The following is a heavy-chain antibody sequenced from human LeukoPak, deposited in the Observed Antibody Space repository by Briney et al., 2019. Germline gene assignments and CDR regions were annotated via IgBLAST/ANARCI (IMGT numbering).Heavy chain of an antibody. CDR3: ARGHEDYDSSGYYRFDY. D-gene: IGHD3-22*01. CDR1: GGSIRSGGDY. V-gene: IGHV4-31*03. Sequence: SQTLSLICTVSGGSIRSGGDYWSWIRQHPGKGLEWIGYIHYSESTYYNPSLRSRVTISVDTSKNQFSLKLNSVTAADTAVYFCARGHEDYDSSGYYRFDYWGQGTLVTVSS. J-gene: IGHJ4*02. CDR2: IHYSEST.